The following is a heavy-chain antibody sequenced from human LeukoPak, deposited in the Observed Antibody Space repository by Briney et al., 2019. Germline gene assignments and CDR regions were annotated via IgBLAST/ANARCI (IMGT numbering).Heavy chain of an antibody. D-gene: IGHD3-22*01. CDR2: ISGSGGST. CDR1: GFTFSSYA. Sequence: GGSLRLSCAASGFTFSSYAMSWGRQAPGNGLEWFSAISGSGGSTYYADSVKGRFTISRDNSKNTLYLQMNSLRAEDTAVYYCAKANYDSSGYYYYGMDVWGQGTTVTVSS. J-gene: IGHJ6*02. V-gene: IGHV3-23*01. CDR3: AKANYDSSGYYYYGMDV.